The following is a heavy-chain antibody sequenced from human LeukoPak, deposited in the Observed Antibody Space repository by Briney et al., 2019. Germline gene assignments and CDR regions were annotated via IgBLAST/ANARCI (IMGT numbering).Heavy chain of an antibody. V-gene: IGHV3-7*01. CDR1: GITFSSYW. J-gene: IGHJ6*03. CDR2: IKPDGTDK. CDR3: ARRDTPSKWYYYIDV. Sequence: WSLRLSCIASGITFSSYWKALGREVPGKRLEWLANIKPDGTDKYYVESVKGRFTISRENPKNSLYLQMSSLGIEDMAVYYCARRDTPSKWYYYIDVWGKGTTVRVSS. D-gene: IGHD2-15*01.